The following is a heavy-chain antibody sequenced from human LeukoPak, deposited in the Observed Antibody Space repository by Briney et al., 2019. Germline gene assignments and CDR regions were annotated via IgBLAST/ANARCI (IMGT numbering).Heavy chain of an antibody. J-gene: IGHJ3*02. Sequence: GASVKVSCKASGFTFTSSAMQWVRQARGQRLEWIGWIVVGSGNTNYAQKFQERVTITRDMSTSTAYMELSSLRSEGTAVYYCAAAPTKNYDILNNDAFDIWGQGTMVTVSS. D-gene: IGHD3-9*01. CDR1: GFTFTSSA. V-gene: IGHV1-58*02. CDR3: AAAPTKNYDILNNDAFDI. CDR2: IVVGSGNT.